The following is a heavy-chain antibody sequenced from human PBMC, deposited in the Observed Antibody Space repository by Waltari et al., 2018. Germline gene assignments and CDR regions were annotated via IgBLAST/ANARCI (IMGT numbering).Heavy chain of an antibody. CDR3: ARGGPAIFGVLITKRFDY. V-gene: IGHV1-2*06. D-gene: IGHD3-3*01. CDR1: GYPFTDSY. Sequence: QVQLVQSGAEVKKPGASVKVSCKASGYPFTDSYLQWVRQAPGQGLEWMGRINPNSGGTNYTQKFQGRVTMTRDTSISTAYMELSRLRSDDTAVYYCARGGPAIFGVLITKRFDYWGQGTLVTVSS. CDR2: INPNSGGT. J-gene: IGHJ4*02.